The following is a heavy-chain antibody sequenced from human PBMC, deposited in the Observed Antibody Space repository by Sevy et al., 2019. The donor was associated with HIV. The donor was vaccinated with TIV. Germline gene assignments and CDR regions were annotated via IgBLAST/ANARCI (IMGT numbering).Heavy chain of an antibody. Sequence: GGSLRLSCEVSGFTLSNFSMTWVRQSPGKGLEWVAYINQDERHINLLDSVRGRFTISRDNAKNSLYLQMDSLRAEDTAIYYCARDPDWGALDRWGQGSLVTVSS. CDR3: ARDPDWGALDR. V-gene: IGHV3-7*01. CDR2: INQDERHI. J-gene: IGHJ5*02. CDR1: GFTLSNFS. D-gene: IGHD7-27*01.